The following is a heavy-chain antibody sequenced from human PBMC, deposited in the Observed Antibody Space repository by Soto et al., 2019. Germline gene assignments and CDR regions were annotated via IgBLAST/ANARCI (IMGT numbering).Heavy chain of an antibody. V-gene: IGHV3-21*01. CDR2: ISSSSGYI. Sequence: PGGSLRLSCAASGFTFSSYSMNWVRQAPGKGLEWVSSISSSSGYIYYADSVKGRFTISRDNAKNSLYLQMNSLRAEDTAVYYCASSLWFGELFQDYWGQGTLVTVSS. D-gene: IGHD3-10*01. CDR1: GFTFSSYS. J-gene: IGHJ4*02. CDR3: ASSLWFGELFQDY.